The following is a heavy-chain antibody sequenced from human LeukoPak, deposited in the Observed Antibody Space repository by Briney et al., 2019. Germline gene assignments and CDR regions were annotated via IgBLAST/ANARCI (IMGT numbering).Heavy chain of an antibody. CDR1: GGSFSGYY. J-gene: IGHJ3*02. D-gene: IGHD1-1*01. Sequence: SETLSLTCAVYGGSFSGYYWSWIRQPPGKGLEWIGEINHSGSTNYNPSLKSRVTISVDTSKNQFSLKLSSVTAADTAVYYCARRGGTISRYSWTHLRHGPAFDIWGQGTMVTVSS. CDR2: INHSGST. V-gene: IGHV4-34*01. CDR3: ARRGGTISRYSWTHLRHGPAFDI.